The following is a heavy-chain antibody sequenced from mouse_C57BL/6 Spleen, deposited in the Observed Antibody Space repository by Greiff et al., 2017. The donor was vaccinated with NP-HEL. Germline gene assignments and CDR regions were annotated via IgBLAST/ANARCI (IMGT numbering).Heavy chain of an antibody. J-gene: IGHJ2*01. Sequence: EVHLVESGGGLVKPGGSLKLSCAASGFTFSSYTMSWVRQTPEKRLEWVATISGGGGNTYYPDSVKGRFTISRDNAKNTLYLQMSSLRSEDTALYYCARHEYDYDFDYWGQGTTLTVSS. CDR3: ARHEYDYDFDY. CDR1: GFTFSSYT. CDR2: ISGGGGNT. D-gene: IGHD2-4*01. V-gene: IGHV5-9*01.